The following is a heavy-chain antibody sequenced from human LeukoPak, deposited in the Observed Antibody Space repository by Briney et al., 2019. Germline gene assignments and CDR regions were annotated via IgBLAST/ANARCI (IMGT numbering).Heavy chain of an antibody. CDR1: GIGVSSNN. D-gene: IGHD5-24*01. CDR3: ARGDGYNDAEYLQH. J-gene: IGHJ1*01. V-gene: IGHV3-48*04. CDR2: ISAGSGTI. Sequence: GGSLRLSCAASGIGVSSNNMHWVRQAPGGGLEWVSYISAGSGTIYSADSVKGRFIISRDNAKNSLYLQMNSLRVEDTAVYFCARGDGYNDAEYLQHWGQGTLVTVS.